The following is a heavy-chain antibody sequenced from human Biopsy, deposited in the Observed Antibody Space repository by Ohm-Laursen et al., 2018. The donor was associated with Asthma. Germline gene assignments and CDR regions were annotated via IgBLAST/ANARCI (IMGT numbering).Heavy chain of an antibody. D-gene: IGHD3-3*01. CDR1: GFTFSNYA. J-gene: IGHJ4*02. Sequence: SLRLSCTASGFTFSNYAISWARQAPGKGLEWVAVVSYDGGVVHYADSMKGRFTISRDNAKSTLYLQMNRLRTDDTAVYFCAKRRGYSDLTDFDHWGQGTLVTVSS. CDR2: VSYDGGVV. V-gene: IGHV3-30*18. CDR3: AKRRGYSDLTDFDH.